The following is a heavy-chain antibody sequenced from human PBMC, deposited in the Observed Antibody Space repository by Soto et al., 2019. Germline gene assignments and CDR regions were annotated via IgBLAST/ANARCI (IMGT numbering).Heavy chain of an antibody. Sequence: PGGSLRLSCAASGFTFSSYEMNWVRQAPGKGLEWVSYISSSGSTIYYADSVKGRFTISRDNAKNSLYLQMNSMRAEDTAVYYCASPAPVNYYYYYGMDVWGQGTTVTVSS. CDR1: GFTFSSYE. CDR3: ASPAPVNYYYYYGMDV. D-gene: IGHD4-4*01. V-gene: IGHV3-48*03. J-gene: IGHJ6*02. CDR2: ISSSGSTI.